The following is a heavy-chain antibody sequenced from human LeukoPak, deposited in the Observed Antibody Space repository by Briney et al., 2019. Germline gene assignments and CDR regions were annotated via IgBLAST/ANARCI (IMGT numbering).Heavy chain of an antibody. CDR1: GGSIIINSSPSY. D-gene: IGHD3-10*01. J-gene: IGHJ4*02. CDR3: LRYGSANYDNTFDN. CDR2: ISHSGST. V-gene: IGHV4-39*01. Sequence: PSETLSLTCTVSGGSIIINSSPSYWGWIRQPPGKGLEWIGGISHSGSTYYNPSPRSRATISVDTSKTQFSRRLSSVTAADTAVYYCLRYGSANYDNTFDNWGQGTLVTVSS.